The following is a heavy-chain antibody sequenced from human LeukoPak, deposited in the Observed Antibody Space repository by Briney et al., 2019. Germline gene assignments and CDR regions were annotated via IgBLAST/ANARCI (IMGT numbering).Heavy chain of an antibody. J-gene: IGHJ4*02. D-gene: IGHD6-19*01. Sequence: ASETLSLTCSVSGDSISSSGYYWSWIRQPPGKGLEWIGYIYYSGSTNYNPSLKSRVTISVDTSKNQFSLKLSSVTAADTAVYYCARRKYSSGWTFDYWGQGTLVTVSS. CDR1: GDSISSSGYY. V-gene: IGHV4-61*05. CDR2: IYYSGST. CDR3: ARRKYSSGWTFDY.